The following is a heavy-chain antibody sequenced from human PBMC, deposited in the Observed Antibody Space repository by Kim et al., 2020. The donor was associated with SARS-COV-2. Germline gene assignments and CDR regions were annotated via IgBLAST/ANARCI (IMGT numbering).Heavy chain of an antibody. Sequence: SETLSLTCTVSGGSISSGSYYWSWIRQPAGKGLEWIGRIYTSGSTNYNPSLKSRVTISVDTSKNQFSLKLSSVTAADTAVYYCAREGYSYGGWFDPWGQGTLVTVSS. J-gene: IGHJ5*02. V-gene: IGHV4-61*02. CDR2: IYTSGST. D-gene: IGHD5-18*01. CDR3: AREGYSYGGWFDP. CDR1: GGSISSGSYY.